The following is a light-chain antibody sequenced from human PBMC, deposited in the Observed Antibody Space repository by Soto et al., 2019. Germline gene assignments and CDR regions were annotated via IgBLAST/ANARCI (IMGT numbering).Light chain of an antibody. Sequence: ALTQPASVSGSPGQSITISCTGTSRDVGGYNYVSWHQQHPGKAPKVIITEVSNRPSGVSNRFSGSKSGNTASLTISGLQAEDEADYYCSSYVNYNTVVIFGGGTKLTVL. CDR1: SRDVGGYNY. CDR3: SSYVNYNTVVI. CDR2: EVS. J-gene: IGLJ2*01. V-gene: IGLV2-14*01.